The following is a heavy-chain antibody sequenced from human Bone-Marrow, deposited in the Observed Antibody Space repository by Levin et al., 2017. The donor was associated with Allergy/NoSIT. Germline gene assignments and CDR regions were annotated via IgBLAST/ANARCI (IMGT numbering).Heavy chain of an antibody. Sequence: GGSLRLSCAASGFTFGDYAMHWVRQVPGKGLEWVSSISWDSGKIAYADSVKGRFTISRDNAKKYLYLQMDSLRAAATALYYCAKDQRGNIVAVVAAPGFDSGGAGSLVTVSS. V-gene: IGHV3-9*01. CDR2: ISWDSGKI. CDR3: AKDQRGNIVAVVAAPGFDS. D-gene: IGHD2-15*01. J-gene: IGHJ5*01. CDR1: GFTFGDYA.